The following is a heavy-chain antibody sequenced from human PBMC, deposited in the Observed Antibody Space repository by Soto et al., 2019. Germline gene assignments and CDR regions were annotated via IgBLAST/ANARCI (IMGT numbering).Heavy chain of an antibody. CDR2: IYYSGST. D-gene: IGHD6-13*01. Sequence: QVQLQESGPGLVKPSQTLSLTCTVSGGSISSGDHYWSWIRQPPGKGLEWIGYIYYSGSTYYNPSLKSRVTISVDTSKNQFSLKLSSVTAADTAVYYCARGEAAAGTPPYFDYWGQGTLVTVSS. CDR1: GGSISSGDHY. J-gene: IGHJ4*02. V-gene: IGHV4-30-4*01. CDR3: ARGEAAAGTPPYFDY.